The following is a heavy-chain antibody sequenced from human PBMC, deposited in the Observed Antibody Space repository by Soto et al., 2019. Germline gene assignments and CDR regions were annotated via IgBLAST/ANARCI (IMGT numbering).Heavy chain of an antibody. J-gene: IGHJ4*02. CDR3: AAGDSSGYYAG. CDR2: INVGSGNT. CDR1: GFIFTSSA. D-gene: IGHD3-22*01. Sequence: AAVKVSCKASGFIFTSSAVQWVRQARGQRLEWIGWINVGSGNTNYAQKFQERVTITRDMSTSTAYMELRSLRSEDTAVYYCAAGDSSGYYAGWGQGTLVTVSS. V-gene: IGHV1-58*01.